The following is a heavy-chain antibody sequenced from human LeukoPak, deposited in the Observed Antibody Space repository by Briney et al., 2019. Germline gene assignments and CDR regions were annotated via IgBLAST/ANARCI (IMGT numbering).Heavy chain of an antibody. D-gene: IGHD1/OR15-1a*01. V-gene: IGHV3-30*03. CDR1: GFIFSSYG. CDR3: ATKTSTWFDP. Sequence: PGRSLRLSCAASGFIFSSYGMHWVRQAPGRGLEWVAVISYDGSNKYYADSVKGRFSVSRDNPKNTLYLQMNSLRAEDTAVYYCATKTSTWFDPWGQGTLVTVSS. J-gene: IGHJ5*02. CDR2: ISYDGSNK.